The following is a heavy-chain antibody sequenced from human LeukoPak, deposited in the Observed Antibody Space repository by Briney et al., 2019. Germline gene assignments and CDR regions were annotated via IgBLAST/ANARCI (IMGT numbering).Heavy chain of an antibody. CDR1: GLTFRSHA. J-gene: IGHJ4*02. CDR3: AKGPTVTTYGY. CDR2: ISAGASST. D-gene: IGHD4-17*01. V-gene: IGHV3-23*01. Sequence: PGGSLRLSCAASGLTFRSHAIHWVRQAPGKGLEWVSGISAGASSTYYADSVKGHFTISRDNSKNTLYLQMNSLRVEDTAMYYCAKGPTVTTYGYWGRGTPVTVSS.